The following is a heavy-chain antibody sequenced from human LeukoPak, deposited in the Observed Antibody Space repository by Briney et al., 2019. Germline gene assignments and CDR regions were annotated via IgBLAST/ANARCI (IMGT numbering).Heavy chain of an antibody. V-gene: IGHV3-64D*06. J-gene: IGHJ4*02. CDR1: GFTFSSYA. D-gene: IGHD5-24*01. CDR2: ISNNGGST. CDR3: SMASSGY. Sequence: GGSLRLSCSASGFTFSSYAMHWVRRAPGKGLEYVSAISNNGGSTYYADSVKGRFTISSDNSKNTLYLQMSSLKAEDTAVYYCSMASSGYWGQGTLVTVSS.